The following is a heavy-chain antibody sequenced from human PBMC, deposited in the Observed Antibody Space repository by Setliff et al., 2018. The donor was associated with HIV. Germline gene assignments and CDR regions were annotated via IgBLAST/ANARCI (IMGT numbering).Heavy chain of an antibody. V-gene: IGHV3-30*13. CDR1: GFRFNIYA. Sequence: GGSLRLSCAASGFRFNIYAMTWVRQAPGKGLEWVAVISYDGSDKYYVDAVKGRFTISRDNSKSRLHLQMNSLRAEDAAVYYCARDALVGYSSGWETGHGYYFDYWGQGALVTVSS. J-gene: IGHJ4*02. CDR3: ARDALVGYSSGWETGHGYYFDY. CDR2: ISYDGSDK. D-gene: IGHD6-19*01.